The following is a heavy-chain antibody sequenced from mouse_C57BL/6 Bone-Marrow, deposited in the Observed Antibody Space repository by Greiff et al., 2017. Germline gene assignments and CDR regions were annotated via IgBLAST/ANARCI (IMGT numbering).Heavy chain of an antibody. CDR2: LNPGRGGT. Sequence: VQLQQSGAELVRPGTSVKVSCKASGYAFTNYLIEWVKQRPGQGLEWIGVLNPGRGGTNYNEKFKGKATLTADKSSSTAYMQLSSLPSEDSAVSFSEKWDWGAWFDYWGQGTLVTVSA. J-gene: IGHJ3*01. D-gene: IGHD4-1*01. CDR3: EKWDWGAWFDY. CDR1: GYAFTNYL. V-gene: IGHV1-54*01.